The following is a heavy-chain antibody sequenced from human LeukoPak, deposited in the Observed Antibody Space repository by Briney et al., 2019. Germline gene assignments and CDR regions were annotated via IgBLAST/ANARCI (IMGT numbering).Heavy chain of an antibody. V-gene: IGHV1-2*02. CDR2: INPNSGGT. J-gene: IGHJ4*02. CDR3: ARQLTVTTGDPYIY. Sequence: ALVKVSCKASGYTFTCYYMHWVRQAPGQGLEWMGWINPNSGGTHSAQKFQGRVTMTRDTSISTAYMELSRLTSDDTAVYYCARQLTVTTGDPYIYWGQGTLVTVSS. CDR1: GYTFTCYY. D-gene: IGHD4-17*01.